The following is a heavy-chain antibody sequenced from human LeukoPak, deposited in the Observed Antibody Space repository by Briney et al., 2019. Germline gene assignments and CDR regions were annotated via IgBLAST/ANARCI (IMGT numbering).Heavy chain of an antibody. J-gene: IGHJ6*02. CDR2: IIPIFGTA. Sequence: GASVKVSCKASGGTFSSYAISWVRQAPGQWLEWMGGIIPIFGTANYAQKFQGRVTITADESTSTAYMELSSLRSEDTAVYYCARDPPAKSYSPAPHPSFGMDVWGQGTTVTVSS. CDR3: ARDPPAKSYSPAPHPSFGMDV. CDR1: GGTFSSYA. D-gene: IGHD6-13*01. V-gene: IGHV1-69*13.